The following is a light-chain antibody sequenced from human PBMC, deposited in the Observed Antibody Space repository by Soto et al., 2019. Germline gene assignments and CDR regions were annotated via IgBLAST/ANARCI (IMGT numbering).Light chain of an antibody. CDR1: SSNIGSNN. Sequence: QSALTQPPSASGTPGQRVTISCSGSSSNIGSNNVNWYQQLPGTAPKLLIYDDNRRPSGVPDRFSGSKSGTLASLAIRGLQSEDEADYYCSSHTSSTTWVFGGGTKLTVL. CDR3: SSHTSSTTWV. CDR2: DDN. J-gene: IGLJ3*02. V-gene: IGLV1-44*01.